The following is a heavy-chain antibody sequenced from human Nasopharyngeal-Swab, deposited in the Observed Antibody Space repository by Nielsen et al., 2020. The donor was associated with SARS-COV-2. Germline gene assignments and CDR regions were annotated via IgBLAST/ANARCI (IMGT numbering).Heavy chain of an antibody. CDR2: ITSRDGSS. V-gene: IGHV3-23*01. CDR1: GCTFSHYA. D-gene: IGHD4/OR15-4a*01. CDR3: AKDQAKTLNTWFDP. Sequence: GESLKISCAVSGCTFSHYAMTWVRQAPGKGLERVAAITSRDGSSYYAASVKGRFTISRDNSKNILYLQRNSLRADDTAVYYCAKDQAKTLNTWFDPWGQGSLVTVSS. J-gene: IGHJ5*02.